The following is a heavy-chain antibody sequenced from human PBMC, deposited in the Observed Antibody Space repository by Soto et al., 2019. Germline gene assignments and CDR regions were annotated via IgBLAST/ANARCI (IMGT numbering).Heavy chain of an antibody. CDR2: ISYDGSNK. Sequence: QVQLVESGGGVVQPGRSLRLSCAASGFTFSSYGMHWVRQAPGKGLEWVAVISYDGSNKYYADSVKGRFTISRENSKNSLYLQMNRRRAEDKAVYYCAKDRGIAARNYYYGMDVWGQGTTVTVSS. CDR3: AKDRGIAARNYYYGMDV. D-gene: IGHD6-6*01. CDR1: GFTFSSYG. J-gene: IGHJ6*02. V-gene: IGHV3-30*18.